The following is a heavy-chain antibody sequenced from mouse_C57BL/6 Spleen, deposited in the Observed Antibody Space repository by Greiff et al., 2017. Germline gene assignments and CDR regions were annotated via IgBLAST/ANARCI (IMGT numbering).Heavy chain of an antibody. CDR2: INPHYGTT. Sequence: EVQLQQSGPELVKPGASVKISCKASGYSFTDYNMHWVKQSHGKSLEWIGVINPHYGTTSYNQKFKGKATLTVDQSSSTAYMQLNSLTSEDSAVYYCAAYDYDGYYLDYWGQGTTLTVAS. CDR1: GYSFTDYN. J-gene: IGHJ2*01. V-gene: IGHV1-39*01. CDR3: AAYDYDGYYLDY. D-gene: IGHD2-4*01.